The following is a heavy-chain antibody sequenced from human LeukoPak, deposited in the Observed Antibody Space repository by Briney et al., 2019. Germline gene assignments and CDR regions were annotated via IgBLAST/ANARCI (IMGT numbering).Heavy chain of an antibody. J-gene: IGHJ4*02. CDR2: VSYDGSNK. CDR1: GFTFSSYA. D-gene: IGHD3-10*01. CDR3: AKDPTYYYGSGSYSFDY. V-gene: IGHV3-30*04. Sequence: GGSLRLSCAASGFTFSSYAMHWVRQAPGKGLEWVAVVSYDGSNKYYADSVKGRFTISRDNSKNTLYLQMNSLRAEDTAVYYCAKDPTYYYGSGSYSFDYWGQGTLVTVSS.